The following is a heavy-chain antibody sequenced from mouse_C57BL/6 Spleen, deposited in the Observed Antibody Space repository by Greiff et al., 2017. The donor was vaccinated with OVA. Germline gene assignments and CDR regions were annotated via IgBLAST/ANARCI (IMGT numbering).Heavy chain of an antibody. J-gene: IGHJ3*01. Sequence: VQLKQSGPELVKPGASVKISCKASGYTFTDYYMNWVKQSHGKSLEWIGDINPNNGGTSYNQKFKGKATLTVDKSSSTAYMELRSLTSEDSAVYYCAREGDYGSSPWFAYWGQGTLVTVSA. V-gene: IGHV1-26*01. D-gene: IGHD1-1*01. CDR2: INPNNGGT. CDR1: GYTFTDYY. CDR3: AREGDYGSSPWFAY.